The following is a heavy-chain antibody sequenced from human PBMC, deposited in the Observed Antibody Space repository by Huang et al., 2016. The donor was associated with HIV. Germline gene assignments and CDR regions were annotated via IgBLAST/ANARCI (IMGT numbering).Heavy chain of an antibody. CDR1: GFPFNNHA. J-gene: IGHJ3*02. V-gene: IGHV3-30-3*01. CDR2: RSNDGSNN. D-gene: IGHD5-18*01. Sequence: QVQLVESGGGVVQPGRSLRLSCAASGFPFNNHAMHWVRQAPGKGLDWVAVRSNDGSNNYYADSVKGRFTISRDSSKSTLFLHMTSLRTEDTAVYYCAGAKDTWDAYDIWGQGTMVIVSS. CDR3: AGAKDTWDAYDI.